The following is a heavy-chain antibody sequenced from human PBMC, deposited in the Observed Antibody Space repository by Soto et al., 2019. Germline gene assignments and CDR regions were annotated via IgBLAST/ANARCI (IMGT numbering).Heavy chain of an antibody. CDR1: GFTLSSYA. CDR2: ISSSSSNI. J-gene: IGHJ6*02. Sequence: GGSLRLSCAASGFTLSSYAMNWVRQAPGKGLKWVSYISSSSSNIQYADSVKGRFTISRDNSKYTLYLQMNSLRAEDTAVYYCARAPRCSGGSCGYYYYYGMDVWGQGTTVTVSS. V-gene: IGHV3-48*01. CDR3: ARAPRCSGGSCGYYYYYGMDV. D-gene: IGHD2-15*01.